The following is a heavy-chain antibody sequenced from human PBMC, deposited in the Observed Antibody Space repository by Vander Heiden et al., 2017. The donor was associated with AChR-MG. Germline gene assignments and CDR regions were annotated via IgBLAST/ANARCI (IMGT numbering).Heavy chain of an antibody. CDR1: GFTFRNHW. Sequence: EVQLVESGGGLVQPGESLPLSCAASGFTFRNHWMSWVRQTPGKGLEWVANIKPDGGDRYYLDSVKGRFTISRDNAENVVYLQMNSLRVEDTAVYFCARLYGSDSSFDNWGQGTLVTVSS. J-gene: IGHJ4*02. V-gene: IGHV3-7*01. CDR3: ARLYGSDSSFDN. CDR2: IKPDGGDR. D-gene: IGHD3-10*01.